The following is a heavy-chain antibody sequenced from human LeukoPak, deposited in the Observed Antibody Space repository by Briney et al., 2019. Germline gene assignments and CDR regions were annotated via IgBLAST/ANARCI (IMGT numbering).Heavy chain of an antibody. Sequence: PGGSLRLSCAASGFIFSDFHMSWIRQAPGKGLEWVSYLSSSGSIIYYSDSVKGRFTISRDNAKSSLYLQMNSLRAEDTAVYYCAKGRRITMIVVVSSDAFDIWGQGTMVTVSS. J-gene: IGHJ3*02. CDR2: LSSSGSII. V-gene: IGHV3-11*04. CDR1: GFIFSDFH. D-gene: IGHD3-22*01. CDR3: AKGRRITMIVVVSSDAFDI.